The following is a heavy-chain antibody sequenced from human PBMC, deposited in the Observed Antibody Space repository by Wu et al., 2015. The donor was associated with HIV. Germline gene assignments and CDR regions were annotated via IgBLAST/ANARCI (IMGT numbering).Heavy chain of an antibody. J-gene: IGHJ3*02. V-gene: IGHV1-69*13. CDR2: IIPIFGKV. CDR3: HWVGATRFRDAFDI. Sequence: QVHLVQSGAEVKKPGSSVKVSCKASGDSFSTHAITWVRQAPGQGLEWMGRIIPIFGKVNYAQMLQGRVTIDADEATTTVFMELSNLKSEDTAVYYCHWVGATRFRDAFDIWGQGTMVTVSS. D-gene: IGHD1-26*01. CDR1: GDSFSTHA.